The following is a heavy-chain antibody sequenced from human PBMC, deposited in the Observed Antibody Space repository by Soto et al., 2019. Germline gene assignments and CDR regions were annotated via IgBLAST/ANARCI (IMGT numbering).Heavy chain of an antibody. J-gene: IGHJ6*02. Sequence: GGSLRLSCAASGFTFSDYAMHRVRQAPGKGLEWVAIISFDGSNDHYADSVQGRFTISRDNSENTLYLQMNSLRADDTAVYYCARPAATVIFYSGMDVWGQGTTVTVSS. CDR3: ARPAATVIFYSGMDV. V-gene: IGHV3-30-3*01. D-gene: IGHD4-17*01. CDR1: GFTFSDYA. CDR2: ISFDGSND.